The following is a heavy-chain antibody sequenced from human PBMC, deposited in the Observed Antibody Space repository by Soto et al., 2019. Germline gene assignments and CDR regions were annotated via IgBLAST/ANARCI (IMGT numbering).Heavy chain of an antibody. D-gene: IGHD4-17*01. Sequence: SETRSLTCSVSGGSISPHYWTWFRQPPGKGLEWIGYVYYSGSTNYNPSLKSRVTISVDTSKNQFSLKLSSVTAADTAASYYARGYGGKRILGVWGQGTTVTVSS. CDR3: ARGYGGKRILGV. V-gene: IGHV4-59*11. CDR1: GGSISPHY. J-gene: IGHJ6*02. CDR2: VYYSGST.